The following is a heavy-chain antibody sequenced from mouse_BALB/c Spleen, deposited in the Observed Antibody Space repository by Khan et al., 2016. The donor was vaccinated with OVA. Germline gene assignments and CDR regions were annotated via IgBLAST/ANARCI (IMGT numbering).Heavy chain of an antibody. CDR2: INTYTGEP. Sequence: QIQLVQSGPELKKPGETVKISCKASGYSFTNYGINWVKQSPGKALKWMGWINTYTGEPTYADDFKGRFAFSLETSANTAYLQINILKNEDTATVCCAETPYYSYTLDYWGQGTSVTVSS. V-gene: IGHV9-3-1*01. CDR1: GYSFTNYG. CDR3: AETPYYSYTLDY. J-gene: IGHJ4*01.